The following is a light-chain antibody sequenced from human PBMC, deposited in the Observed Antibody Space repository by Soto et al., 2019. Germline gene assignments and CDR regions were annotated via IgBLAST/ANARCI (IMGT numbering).Light chain of an antibody. CDR2: GAS. CDR3: QQYNNWPPGT. V-gene: IGKV3-15*01. CDR1: QSVSSN. J-gene: IGKJ1*01. Sequence: EIVMTQSPATLSVSPGERATLSCRASQSVSSNLAWYQQKPGQAPRLLIYGASTRATGIPARFSGSGCGTEFTLTISSLQSEDLAVYYCQQYNNWPPGTFGQGTKVEIK.